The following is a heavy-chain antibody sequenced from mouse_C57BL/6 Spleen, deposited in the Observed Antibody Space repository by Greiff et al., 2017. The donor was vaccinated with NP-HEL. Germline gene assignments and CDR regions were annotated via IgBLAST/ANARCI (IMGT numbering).Heavy chain of an antibody. V-gene: IGHV1-64*01. CDR1: GYTFTSYW. D-gene: IGHD1-1*01. J-gene: IGHJ3*01. Sequence: QVQLQQPGAELVKPGASVKFSCKASGYTFTSYWMHWVKQRPGQGLEWIGMIHPNSGSTNYNEKFKSKATLTVDKSSSTAYMQLSSLTSEDSAVYYCASAPYSGSTAWFAYWGQGTMLTVSA. CDR3: ASAPYSGSTAWFAY. CDR2: IHPNSGST.